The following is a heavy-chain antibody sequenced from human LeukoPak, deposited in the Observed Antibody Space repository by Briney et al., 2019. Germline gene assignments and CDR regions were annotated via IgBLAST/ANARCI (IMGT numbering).Heavy chain of an antibody. J-gene: IGHJ5*02. CDR1: GYTFTGYY. D-gene: IGHD3-9*01. CDR3: ARSRRYFDWLFPNWFDP. V-gene: IGHV1-2*02. CDR2: INPNSGGT. Sequence: ASVKVSCKASGYTFTGYYMHWVRQAPGQGLEWMGWINPNSGGTNYAQKFQGRVTMTRDTSISTAYMELSRPRSDDTAVYYCARSRRYFDWLFPNWFDPWGQGTLVTVSS.